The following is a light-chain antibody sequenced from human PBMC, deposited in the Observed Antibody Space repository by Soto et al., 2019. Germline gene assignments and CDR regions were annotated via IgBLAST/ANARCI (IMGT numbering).Light chain of an antibody. Sequence: DIQMTQSPSTLSGSVGDRVTITCRASQTISSWLAWYQQKPGKAPKLLIYKASTLKSGVPSRFSGSGSGTEFTLTISSLQPDDFATYYCQHYNSYSEAFGTGTQVDIK. V-gene: IGKV1-5*03. CDR1: QTISSW. CDR3: QHYNSYSEA. J-gene: IGKJ1*01. CDR2: KAS.